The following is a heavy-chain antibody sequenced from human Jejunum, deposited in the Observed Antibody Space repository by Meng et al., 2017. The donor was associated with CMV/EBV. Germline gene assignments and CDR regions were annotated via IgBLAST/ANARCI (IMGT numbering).Heavy chain of an antibody. Sequence: MTRDRKDKGKGREWVRVISRRGGEKNYEEKEKGRLNISRENSKNTMYLEMSSMRAEDTAIYYCAKESGQYQMLSYYGLDVWGQGTTVTVSS. V-gene: IGHV3-23*02. J-gene: IGHJ6*02. CDR2: ISRRGGEK. D-gene: IGHD2-2*01. CDR3: AKESGQYQMLSYYGLDV.